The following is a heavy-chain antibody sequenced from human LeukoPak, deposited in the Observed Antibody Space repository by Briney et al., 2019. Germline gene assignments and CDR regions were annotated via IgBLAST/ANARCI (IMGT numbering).Heavy chain of an antibody. Sequence: GGSLRLSCAASGFTFSSYGMHWVRQAPGKGLEWVAFIRYDGSNKYYADSVKGRFTISRDNAKNTLYLQMNSLRAEDTAVYYCVGGLVGGPPQAGYWGQGTLVTVSS. CDR2: IRYDGSNK. J-gene: IGHJ4*02. CDR3: VGGLVGGPPQAGY. CDR1: GFTFSSYG. D-gene: IGHD1-26*01. V-gene: IGHV3-30*02.